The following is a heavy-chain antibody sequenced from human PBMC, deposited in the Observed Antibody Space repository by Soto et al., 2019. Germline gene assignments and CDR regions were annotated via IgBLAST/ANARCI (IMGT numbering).Heavy chain of an antibody. V-gene: IGHV3-7*04. CDR1: AFTFRNYW. J-gene: IGHJ4*02. CDR2: IKEDGSEK. D-gene: IGHD2-2*01. Sequence: EVQLVESGGGLVQPGGSLRLSCAASAFTFRNYWMSWVRQSPGKGLECVAKIKEDGSEKYDLDSVKGRFTNSRDNAKNSVYLQINSLTVEDTAMYYCARTSSSTSGAIDYWGQGTLVTVSS. CDR3: ARTSSSTSGAIDY.